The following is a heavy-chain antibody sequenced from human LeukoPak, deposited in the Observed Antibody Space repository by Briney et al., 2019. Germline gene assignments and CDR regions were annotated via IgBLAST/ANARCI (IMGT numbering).Heavy chain of an antibody. CDR2: INIDGSST. CDR3: ARGSTGYDLPDS. V-gene: IGHV3-74*01. J-gene: IGHJ4*02. Sequence: PGGSLRLSCAASGFTFSSYWMHWVRQAPGKGLVWVSRINIDGSSTTYADSVKGRFTISRDNAKNTLYLQMNSLRAEDTAVYYCARGSTGYDLPDSWGQGTLVTVSS. D-gene: IGHD5-12*01. CDR1: GFTFSSYW.